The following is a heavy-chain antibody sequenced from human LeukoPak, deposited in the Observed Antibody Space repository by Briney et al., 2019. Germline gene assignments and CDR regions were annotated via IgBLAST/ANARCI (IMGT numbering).Heavy chain of an antibody. CDR3: AKDRCSSTSCYHFDY. D-gene: IGHD2-2*01. J-gene: IGHJ4*02. CDR1: GFRFSSYG. Sequence: GRSLRLSCAASGFRFSSYGMHWVRQAPGKGLEWVAFIRYDGSNKYYADSVKGRFTISRENTLYLQMNSLRAEDTAVYYCAKDRCSSTSCYHFDYWGQGTLVTVSS. CDR2: IRYDGSNK. V-gene: IGHV3-30*02.